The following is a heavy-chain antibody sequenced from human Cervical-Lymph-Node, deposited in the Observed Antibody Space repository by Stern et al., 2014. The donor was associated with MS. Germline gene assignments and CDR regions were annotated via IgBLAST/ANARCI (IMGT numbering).Heavy chain of an antibody. Sequence: EVQLVESGGGLVQPGGPLRLSCVASGFTFNNYAMNWVRQAPGKGLEWVSAISPGGSYTYYADSVRGRFTISRDNSTNTVYLQMNSLRAEDSAVYYCAKDRRGDWGQGTLVTVSS. V-gene: IGHV3-23*04. CDR3: AKDRRGD. D-gene: IGHD3-10*01. CDR2: ISPGGSYT. CDR1: GFTFNNYA. J-gene: IGHJ4*02.